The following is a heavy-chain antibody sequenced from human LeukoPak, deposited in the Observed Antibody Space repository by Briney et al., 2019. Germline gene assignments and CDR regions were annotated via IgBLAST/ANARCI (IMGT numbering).Heavy chain of an antibody. CDR1: GYTFTGYY. CDR2: INPNSGGT. J-gene: IGHJ3*02. D-gene: IGHD1-7*01. Sequence: ASVKVSCKASGYTFTGYYMHWVRQAPGQGLEWMGWINPNSGGTNYAQKFQGRVTMTRDTSISTAYMELSRLRSDDTAVYYRARAKSRTTPHAFDIWGQGTMVTVSS. V-gene: IGHV1-2*02. CDR3: ARAKSRTTPHAFDI.